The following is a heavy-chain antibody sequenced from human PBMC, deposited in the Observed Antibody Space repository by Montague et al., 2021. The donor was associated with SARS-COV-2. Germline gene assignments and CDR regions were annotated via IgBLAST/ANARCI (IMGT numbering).Heavy chain of an antibody. J-gene: IGHJ5*01. CDR1: GDSITTYY. CDR3: ASLDRNWFDS. Sequence: SETLSLTCSVSGDSITTYYWSWIRQSPGRGLEWIGHIYYTGTSRSNPSLQSRVTMSVDTSKNQFSLTVGSVTAADTAVYYCASLDRNWFDSWGQGTLVTVSS. V-gene: IGHV4-59*01. D-gene: IGHD1-14*01. CDR2: IYYTGTS.